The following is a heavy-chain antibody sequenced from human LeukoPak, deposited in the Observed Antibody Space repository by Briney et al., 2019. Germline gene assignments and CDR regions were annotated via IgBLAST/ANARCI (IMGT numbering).Heavy chain of an antibody. CDR2: ISSSSSYI. D-gene: IGHD3-3*01. CDR3: ARDLRVTIFGVVTSGWFDP. Sequence: GGSLRLSCAASGFTFSSYSMNWVRQAPGKGLEWVASISSSSSYIYYADSVKGRFTISRDDAKNSLYLQMNSLRAEDTAVYYCARDLRVTIFGVVTSGWFDPWGQGTLVTVSS. CDR1: GFTFSSYS. J-gene: IGHJ5*02. V-gene: IGHV3-21*01.